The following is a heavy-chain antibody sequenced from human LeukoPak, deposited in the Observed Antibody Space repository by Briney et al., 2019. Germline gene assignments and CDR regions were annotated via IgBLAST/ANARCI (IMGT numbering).Heavy chain of an antibody. V-gene: IGHV4-39*01. D-gene: IGHD6-19*01. CDR2: IYYSGST. CDR3: ARNSSGWSFDY. Sequence: SETLSLTCSVSGASLSSYYWGWIRQSPGKDLEWIGSIYYSGSTHYNPSLKSRVTISVDTSKKQFSLKLSSVTAADTAVYYCARNSSGWSFDYWGQGTLVTVSS. J-gene: IGHJ4*01. CDR1: GASLSSYY.